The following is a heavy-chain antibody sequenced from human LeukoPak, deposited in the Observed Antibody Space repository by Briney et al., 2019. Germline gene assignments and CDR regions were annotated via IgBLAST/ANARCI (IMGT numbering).Heavy chain of an antibody. V-gene: IGHV3-23*01. Sequence: GGSLRLSCAASGFTFSSYAMSWVRQAPGKGLEWVSAISGSGGSTYYADSVKGRFTISRDNSRDTLYLQMNSLGAEDTAVYYCAKGYYDYVWGSYYFDYWGQGTLVTVSS. CDR3: AKGYYDYVWGSYYFDY. CDR2: ISGSGGST. CDR1: GFTFSSYA. D-gene: IGHD3-16*01. J-gene: IGHJ4*02.